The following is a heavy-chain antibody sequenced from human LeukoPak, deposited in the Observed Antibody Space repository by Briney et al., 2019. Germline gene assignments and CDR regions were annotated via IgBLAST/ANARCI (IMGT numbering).Heavy chain of an antibody. CDR2: INPKSGGT. CDR3: ARDYGFYSGLYFFDY. CDR1: GYTFTGHY. Sequence: ASVKVSCKASGYTFTGHYIHWVRQAPGQGLEWMGWINPKSGGTKHAQKFQGRVTMTRDTSISTAYMELSKLRSDDTAVYSCARDYGFYSGLYFFDYWGQGTLVTVFS. D-gene: IGHD1-26*01. J-gene: IGHJ4*02. V-gene: IGHV1-2*02.